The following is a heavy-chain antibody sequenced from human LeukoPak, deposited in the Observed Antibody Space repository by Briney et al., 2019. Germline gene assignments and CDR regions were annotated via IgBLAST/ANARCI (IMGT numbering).Heavy chain of an antibody. V-gene: IGHV3-23*01. CDR1: GFTFSSYG. D-gene: IGHD6-19*01. J-gene: IGHJ5*02. Sequence: GGSLRLSCAASGFTFSSYGMTWVRQVPGKGLEWVSGISRTGDTTYYADSVRGRFTISRDNFKNTLYLQMNSLRAEDTAVYYCAKTVGYSGIAVAGAWGQGTLVTVSS. CDR2: ISRTGDTT. CDR3: AKTVGYSGIAVAGA.